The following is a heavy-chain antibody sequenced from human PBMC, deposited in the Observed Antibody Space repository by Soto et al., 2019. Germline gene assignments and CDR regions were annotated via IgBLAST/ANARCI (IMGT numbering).Heavy chain of an antibody. CDR1: GCTFSSYG. CDR2: ISYDGSNK. Sequence: XXALRLNYAASGCTFSSYGVNWVRQAPGKGLEWVAGISYDGSNKYYADSVKGRFTISRDNSKNTLYLQTNSLRAEDTAVYYCAKDKGFFDYWGQGTLVTVSS. V-gene: IGHV3-30*18. CDR3: AKDKGFFDY. J-gene: IGHJ4*02.